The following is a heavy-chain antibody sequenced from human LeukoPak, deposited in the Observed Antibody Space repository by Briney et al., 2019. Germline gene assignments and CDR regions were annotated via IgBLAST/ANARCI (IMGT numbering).Heavy chain of an antibody. Sequence: GGSLRLSCAASGFTFSSYWMHWVRQAPGKGLVWVSVINNDGSGTNYADSVKGRSTISRDNAKNTLYLQMTSLGAEDTAVYYCVRGGFGHAMDVWGQGTTVTVSS. J-gene: IGHJ6*02. D-gene: IGHD3-10*01. CDR2: INNDGSGT. CDR1: GFTFSSYW. V-gene: IGHV3-74*01. CDR3: VRGGFGHAMDV.